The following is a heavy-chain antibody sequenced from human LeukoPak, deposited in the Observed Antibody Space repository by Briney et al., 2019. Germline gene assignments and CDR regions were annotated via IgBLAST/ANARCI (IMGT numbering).Heavy chain of an antibody. J-gene: IGHJ5*02. Sequence: PGGSLRLSCAASGFTFSSYGMSWVRQAPGKGLEWVSGVSGSGGITFYADSVKGRFTISRDNSKNTLYLQMNSLRADDTAVYYCARRGNSGYNWFDAWGQGTLVTVSS. V-gene: IGHV3-23*01. CDR1: GFTFSSYG. D-gene: IGHD5-12*01. CDR3: ARRGNSGYNWFDA. CDR2: VSGSGGIT.